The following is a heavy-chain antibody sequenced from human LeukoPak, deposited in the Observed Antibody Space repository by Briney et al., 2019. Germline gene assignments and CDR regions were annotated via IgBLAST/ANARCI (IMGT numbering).Heavy chain of an antibody. J-gene: IGHJ4*02. D-gene: IGHD3-10*01. CDR3: ARGYYYYGSGSYYNVGLDYFDY. Sequence: SETLSLTCTVSGGSISSYYWSWIRQPPGKGLEWIGYIYYSGSTNYNPSLKSRVTISVDTSKNQFSLKLSSVTAADTAVYYCARGYYYYGSGSYYNVGLDYFDYWGQGTLVTVSS. V-gene: IGHV4-59*01. CDR1: GGSISSYY. CDR2: IYYSGST.